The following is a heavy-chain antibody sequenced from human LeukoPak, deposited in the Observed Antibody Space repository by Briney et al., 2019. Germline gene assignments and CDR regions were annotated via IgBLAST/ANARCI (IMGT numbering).Heavy chain of an antibody. CDR3: AAGRIQLWPRNYYYGMDV. Sequence: SVKVSCKASGFTFTSSAVQWVRQARGQRLEWIGWIVVGSGNTNYAQKFQERVTITRDMSTSTAYMELSSLRSEDTAVYYYAAGRIQLWPRNYYYGMDVWGQRTTVTVSS. CDR1: GFTFTSSA. CDR2: IVVGSGNT. V-gene: IGHV1-58*01. D-gene: IGHD5-18*01. J-gene: IGHJ6*02.